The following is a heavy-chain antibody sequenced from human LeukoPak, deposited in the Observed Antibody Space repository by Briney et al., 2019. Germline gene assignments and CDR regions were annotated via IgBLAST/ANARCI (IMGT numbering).Heavy chain of an antibody. CDR1: GYTFTSYY. V-gene: IGHV1-46*01. J-gene: IGHJ6*03. Sequence: ASVKVSCKASGYTFTSYYTHWVRRAPGQGLEWMGIINPSGGGTTYAPKFQGRVTMTRDTSTSTVYMELSSLTSDDTAVYYCARNGVVSGSYEPASYFYYMDVWGKGTTVTVSS. CDR3: ARNGVVSGSYEPASYFYYMDV. CDR2: INPSGGGT. D-gene: IGHD3-16*01.